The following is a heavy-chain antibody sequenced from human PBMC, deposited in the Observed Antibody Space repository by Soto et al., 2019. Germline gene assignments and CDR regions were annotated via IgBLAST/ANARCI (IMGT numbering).Heavy chain of an antibody. J-gene: IGHJ6*02. CDR3: ASHVVGAASYYYAIDV. Sequence: GASVKVSCKASGGTFNSYAISWVRQAPGQGLELMGGIIPIFGTPTYAQSFQGRVTITADKSTGTAYMELSSLRSEDTAVYYCASHVVGAASYYYAIDVWGQGTTVTVYS. V-gene: IGHV1-69*06. CDR2: IIPIFGTP. CDR1: GGTFNSYA. D-gene: IGHD1-26*01.